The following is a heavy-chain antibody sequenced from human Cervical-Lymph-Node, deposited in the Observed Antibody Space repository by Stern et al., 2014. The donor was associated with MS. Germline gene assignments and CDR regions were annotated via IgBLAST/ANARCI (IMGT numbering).Heavy chain of an antibody. D-gene: IGHD3-10*01. CDR1: GGSISRGDYS. Sequence: QLVDSGPGLVKPSQTLSLTCTVSGGSISRGDYSWSWIRQFPGKGLEWIGYISPSGSTYYNPSLKSRLTISMDTSKSQFSLKLTSVTAADTAVYYCARDGVVRGVTYNWFDPWGQGTLVTVSS. CDR3: ARDGVVRGVTYNWFDP. V-gene: IGHV4-31*03. J-gene: IGHJ5*02. CDR2: ISPSGST.